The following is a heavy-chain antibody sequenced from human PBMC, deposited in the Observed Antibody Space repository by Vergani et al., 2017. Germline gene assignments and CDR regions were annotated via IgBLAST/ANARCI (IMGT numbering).Heavy chain of an antibody. V-gene: IGHV4-59*01. Sequence: QVQLQESGPGLVKPSETLFVMCTVPDGSLSTYSWSWIRQPPGKRLEWIGSFYYRGSTNYNPSLKSRVNISLDTSKNQFSLKLSSVTAADTAVYFCASYISSSGPVLRWGQGTLVTVSS. CDR2: FYYRGST. CDR3: ASYISSSGPVLR. J-gene: IGHJ4*02. D-gene: IGHD6-6*01. CDR1: DGSLSTYS.